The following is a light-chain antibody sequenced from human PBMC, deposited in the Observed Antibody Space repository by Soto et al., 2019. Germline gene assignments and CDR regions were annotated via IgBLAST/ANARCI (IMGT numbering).Light chain of an antibody. J-gene: IGKJ1*01. V-gene: IGKV1-39*01. Sequence: DIQMTQSPSSLSASVGDRVTISCRASQSIGSSINWYQQKPREAPKPLIFAASTVQSGVPSRISGSGSGTDFTLTISSLQPEDFAPYYCQQRHSMPWTFCQGTKLGIK. CDR3: QQRHSMPWT. CDR2: AAS. CDR1: QSIGSS.